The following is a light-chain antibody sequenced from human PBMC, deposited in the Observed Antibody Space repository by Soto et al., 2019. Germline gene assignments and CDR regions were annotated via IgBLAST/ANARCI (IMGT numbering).Light chain of an antibody. CDR1: QSVSMN. V-gene: IGKV3-15*01. J-gene: IGKJ2*01. Sequence: EIEMTQSPATLSVSPGERATLSCRASQSVSMNLAWYQHKPGQAPRLLIYDASTRHTGVPARFSGSGSGTEFTLTISRLQSEDFATYYCQQYDNWPPYTFGQGTKLEIK. CDR2: DAS. CDR3: QQYDNWPPYT.